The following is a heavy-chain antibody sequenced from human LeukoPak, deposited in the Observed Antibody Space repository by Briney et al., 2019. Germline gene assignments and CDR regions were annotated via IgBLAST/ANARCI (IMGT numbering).Heavy chain of an antibody. CDR2: INPNSGGT. J-gene: IGHJ3*02. D-gene: IGHD1-1*01. V-gene: IGHV1-2*02. CDR1: GYTLSGYY. CDR3: ARAGGQTTDAFDI. Sequence: ASVKVSCKASGYTLSGYYLHWVRQAPGQGLEWMGWINPNSGGTNYAQKLQGRVTMTTDTSTSTAYMELRSLRSDDTAVYYCARAGGQTTDAFDIWGQGTMVTVSS.